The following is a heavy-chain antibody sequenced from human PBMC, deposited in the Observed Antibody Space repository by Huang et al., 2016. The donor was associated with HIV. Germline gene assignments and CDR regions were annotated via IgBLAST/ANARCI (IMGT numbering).Heavy chain of an antibody. CDR1: GGSISSYY. J-gene: IGHJ4*02. CDR2: IYYSWST. D-gene: IGHD6-13*01. V-gene: IGHV4-59*01. Sequence: QVQLQESGPGLVKPSETLSLTCTVSGGSISSYYWSWIRQPPGKGLEWIGYIYYSWSTNYNPSFQSRVTISVDTSKNQFSLKLSSVTAADTAVYYCARRSSPGRYFDYWGQGTLVTVSS. CDR3: ARRSSPGRYFDY.